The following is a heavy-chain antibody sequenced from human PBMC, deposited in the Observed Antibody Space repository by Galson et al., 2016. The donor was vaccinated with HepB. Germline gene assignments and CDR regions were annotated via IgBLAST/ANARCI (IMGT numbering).Heavy chain of an antibody. CDR3: ATDGGWSRDER. J-gene: IGHJ1*01. Sequence: SLRLSCAASGFIFRHHWMTWVRQAPGKGLEWVANIEPDGTTKSYVDSVKGRFTISRDNAKNSLYLQMNSLRAEDTALYYCATDGGWSRDERWGQGTLVTVSS. CDR2: IEPDGTTK. V-gene: IGHV3-7*03. D-gene: IGHD6-19*01. CDR1: GFIFRHHW.